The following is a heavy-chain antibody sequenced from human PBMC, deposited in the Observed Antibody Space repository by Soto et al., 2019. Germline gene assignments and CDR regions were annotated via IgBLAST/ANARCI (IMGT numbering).Heavy chain of an antibody. CDR1: GYTFTSYG. D-gene: IGHD3-16*01. CDR2: ISGYNGDT. CDR3: ARDWVSDIAY. J-gene: IGHJ4*02. V-gene: IGHV1-18*01. Sequence: QVQLVQSGGEVKQPGASVKVSCKTSGYTFTSYGISWVRQAPGQGLEWMGWISGYNGDTKYVQKFQGRVPLTTDTSTNTAYMEVRRLRSDDTAVYYCARDWVSDIAYWGQGALVTVSS.